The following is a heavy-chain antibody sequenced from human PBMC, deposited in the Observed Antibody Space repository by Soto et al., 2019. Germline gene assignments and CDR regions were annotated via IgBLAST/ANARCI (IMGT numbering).Heavy chain of an antibody. D-gene: IGHD3-22*01. J-gene: IGHJ4*02. CDR2: IYSDESGT. CDR3: ARDSYYYDSSGYYLYYFDY. Sequence: GSLRLSCAASGFTLNSYWMHWVRQTPGKGLVWVSYIYSDESGTSYADSVKGRFTISRDNGKNTLYLQMNSLRAEDTAVYYCARDSYYYDSSGYYLYYFDYWGQGT. V-gene: IGHV3-74*01. CDR1: GFTLNSYW.